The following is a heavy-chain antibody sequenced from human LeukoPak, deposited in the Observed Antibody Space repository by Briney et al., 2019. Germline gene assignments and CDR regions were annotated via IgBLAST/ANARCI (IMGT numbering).Heavy chain of an antibody. J-gene: IGHJ4*02. Sequence: ASVKVSCKASRYTFNEYAMIWVRQAPEQGLEWMGWINTDTGNTTYAQGFTGRFVISLDTSVSTAYLQISSLEAEDTAVYYCARGRPYCDSTTCYGMYYVDYWGQGTLVTVSS. D-gene: IGHD2-2*01. CDR3: ARGRPYCDSTTCYGMYYVDY. V-gene: IGHV7-4-1*02. CDR2: INTDTGNT. CDR1: RYTFNEYA.